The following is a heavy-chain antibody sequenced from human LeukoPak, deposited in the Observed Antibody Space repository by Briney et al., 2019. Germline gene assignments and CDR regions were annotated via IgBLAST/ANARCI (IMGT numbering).Heavy chain of an antibody. V-gene: IGHV3-30*02. Sequence: PGGSLRLSCVVSGFTLSDYGIHWVRQAPGRGLQWVAFIPFDGSHKYYADSVEGRFTISRDTSKNTLYLQMNSLTVEHTAVYFCSKDFGPWGVGATPHYWGQGTLVTVSS. CDR2: IPFDGSHK. J-gene: IGHJ4*02. D-gene: IGHD1-26*01. CDR1: GFTLSDYG. CDR3: SKDFGPWGVGATPHY.